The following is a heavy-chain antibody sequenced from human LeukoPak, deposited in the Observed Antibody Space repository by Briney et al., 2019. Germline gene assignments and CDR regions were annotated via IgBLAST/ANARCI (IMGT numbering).Heavy chain of an antibody. D-gene: IGHD3-22*01. CDR2: FDPEDGET. V-gene: IGHV1-24*01. CDR3: AVYDSSGYSQNSYAFDI. J-gene: IGHJ3*02. CDR1: GYTLTELS. Sequence: ASVKVSCKVSGYTLTELSMHWVRQAPGKGLEWMGGFDPEDGETIYAQKFQGRVTMTEDTSTDTAYMELSGLRSEDTAVYYCAVYDSSGYSQNSYAFDIWGQGTMVTVSS.